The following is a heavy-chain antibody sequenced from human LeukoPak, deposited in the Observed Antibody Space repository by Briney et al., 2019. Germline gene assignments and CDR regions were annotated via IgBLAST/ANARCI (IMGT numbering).Heavy chain of an antibody. V-gene: IGHV4-31*03. Sequence: SQTLSLTCTVSGGSLPSGGYYWTWIRHLPGKGLEWIGHISYSGRTDYNPSLKSRVIISAEPSNNQQFTLRLSSVTAADTAVYYCARDSAVKRYFVWLSHSDDAFDIWGQGTMVTVSS. D-gene: IGHD3-9*01. J-gene: IGHJ3*02. CDR1: GGSLPSGGYY. CDR3: ARDSAVKRYFVWLSHSDDAFDI. CDR2: ISYSGRT.